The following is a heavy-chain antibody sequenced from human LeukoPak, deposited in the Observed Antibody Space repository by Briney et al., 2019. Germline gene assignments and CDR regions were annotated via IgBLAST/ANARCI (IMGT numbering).Heavy chain of an antibody. CDR2: IYYSGST. D-gene: IGHD5-18*01. J-gene: IGHJ4*02. V-gene: IGHV4-39*07. CDR1: GGSISSSSYY. CDR3: ASGNTAMAADY. Sequence: SETLSLTCTVSGGSISSSSYYWGWIRQPPGKGLEWIGSIYYSGSTYYNPSLKSRVTISVDTSKNQFSLKLSSVTAADTAVYYCASGNTAMAADYWGQGTLVTVSS.